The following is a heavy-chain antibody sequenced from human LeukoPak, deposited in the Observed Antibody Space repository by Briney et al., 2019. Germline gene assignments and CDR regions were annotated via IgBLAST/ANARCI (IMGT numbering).Heavy chain of an antibody. Sequence: PSETLSLTCTVSGGSISGYYWTWIRQPPGKGLEWIGYVYYSGSTNYKTSLKSRVTISVDTSMNQFSLKLSSVTAADTAVYYCARTPSSGYYCYFDYWGQGTLVTVSS. CDR3: ARTPSSGYYCYFDY. CDR2: VYYSGST. D-gene: IGHD3-22*01. V-gene: IGHV4-59*01. J-gene: IGHJ4*02. CDR1: GGSISGYY.